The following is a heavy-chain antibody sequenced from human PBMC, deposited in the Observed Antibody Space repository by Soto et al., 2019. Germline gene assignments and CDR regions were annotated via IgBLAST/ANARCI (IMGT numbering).Heavy chain of an antibody. CDR2: INHSGST. D-gene: IGHD2-2*01. V-gene: IGHV4-34*01. CDR3: ARGQLLPYYYYYGMDV. CDR1: GGSFIGYY. Sequence: LSLTCAVYGGSFIGYYWSWIRQPPGKGLEWIGEINHSGSTNYNPSLKSRVTISVDTSKNQFSLKLSSVTAADTAVYYCARGQLLPYYYYYGMDVWGQGTTVTVSS. J-gene: IGHJ6*02.